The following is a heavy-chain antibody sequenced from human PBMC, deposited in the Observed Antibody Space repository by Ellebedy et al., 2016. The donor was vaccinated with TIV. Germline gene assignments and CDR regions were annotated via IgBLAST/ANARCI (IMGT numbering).Heavy chain of an antibody. CDR2: ISAYNGNT. Sequence: ASVKVSXXASGYTFTSYGISWVRQAPGQGLEWMGWISAYNGNTNYAQKLQGRVTMTTDTSTSTAYMELRSLRSDDTAVYYCARRGGDILTGYFDYWGQGTLVTVSS. D-gene: IGHD3-9*01. J-gene: IGHJ4*02. V-gene: IGHV1-18*01. CDR3: ARRGGDILTGYFDY. CDR1: GYTFTSYG.